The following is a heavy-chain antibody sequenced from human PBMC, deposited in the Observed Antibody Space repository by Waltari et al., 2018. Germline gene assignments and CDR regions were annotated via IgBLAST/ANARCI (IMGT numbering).Heavy chain of an antibody. V-gene: IGHV3-74*01. D-gene: IGHD4-17*01. J-gene: IGHJ6*02. CDR2: INSDGSST. CDR1: GFTFSSYW. CDR3: ARIYGDYAIDYYGMDV. Sequence: EVQLVESGGGLVQPGGSLRLSCAASGFTFSSYWMHWVRQAPGKGLGWVSRINSDGSSTSYADSVKGRFTISRDNAKNTLYLQMNSLRAEDTAVYYCARIYGDYAIDYYGMDVWGQGTTVTVSS.